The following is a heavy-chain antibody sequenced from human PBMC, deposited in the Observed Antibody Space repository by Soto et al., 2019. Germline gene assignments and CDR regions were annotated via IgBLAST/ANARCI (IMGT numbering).Heavy chain of an antibody. CDR1: GFTFRIYG. Sequence: WWSLRLSFAASGFTFRIYGMHGVRQAPGKGLEWVAVISYDGSNKYYADSVKGRFTISRDNSKNTLYLQMNSLRAEDTAVYYCAIIYGMDVWGQGTTVTVSS. J-gene: IGHJ6*02. V-gene: IGHV3-30*03. CDR2: ISYDGSNK. CDR3: AIIYGMDV.